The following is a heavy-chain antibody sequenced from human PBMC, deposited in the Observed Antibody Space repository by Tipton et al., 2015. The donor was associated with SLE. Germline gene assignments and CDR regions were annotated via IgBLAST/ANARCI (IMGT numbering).Heavy chain of an antibody. V-gene: IGHV3-21*01. D-gene: IGHD1-14*01. J-gene: IGHJ3*02. Sequence: SLRLSCAASGFPFRYYAMHWVRQAPGKGLEWVSSISSSSSYIYYADSVKGRFTISRDNAKNTLYLQMNSLRAEDTAVYYCARVQSTRRILDAFDIWGQGTMVTVSS. CDR1: GFPFRYYA. CDR2: ISSSSSYI. CDR3: ARVQSTRRILDAFDI.